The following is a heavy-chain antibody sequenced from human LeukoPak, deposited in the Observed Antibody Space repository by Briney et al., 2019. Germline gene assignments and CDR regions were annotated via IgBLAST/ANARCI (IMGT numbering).Heavy chain of an antibody. J-gene: IGHJ3*02. D-gene: IGHD3-22*01. CDR3: ARRGAMIVVVTNDAFDI. CDR2: IYPGGSDT. V-gene: IGHV5-51*01. CDR1: GYSFTSYW. Sequence: GESLKISCKGSGYSFTSYWIGWVRQMPGKGLEWMGIIYPGGSDTRYSPSFQGQVTISADKSISTAYLQWSSLKASDTAMYYCARRGAMIVVVTNDAFDIWGQGTMVTVSS.